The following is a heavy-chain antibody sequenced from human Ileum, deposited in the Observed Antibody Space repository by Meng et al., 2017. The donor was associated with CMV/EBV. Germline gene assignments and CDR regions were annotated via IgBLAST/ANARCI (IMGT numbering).Heavy chain of an antibody. V-gene: IGHV4-4*07. D-gene: IGHD3-10*01. Sequence: QVQLQESGPGLVKLSETLSLTCTVSGGSISTNYCNWIRQPAGKGIGRICGTGTIQYNPSFKSRLTLSLDTSKSQFSLRLTSVTAADTAVYFCARRVREVRERSWENWLTPWGQGILVTVSS. CDR1: GGSISTNY. CDR2: ICGTGTI. CDR3: ARRVREVRERSWENWLTP. J-gene: IGHJ5*02.